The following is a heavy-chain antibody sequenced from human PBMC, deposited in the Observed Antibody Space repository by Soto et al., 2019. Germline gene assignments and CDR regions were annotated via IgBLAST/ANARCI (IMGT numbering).Heavy chain of an antibody. CDR1: GGTFSSYA. V-gene: IGHV1-3*01. Sequence: ASVKVSCKASGGTFSSYAMSWVRQAPGQRLEWMGWINAGNGNTKYSQKFQGRVTITRDTSASTAYMELSSLRSEDTAVYYCAREAYSSGWYGGFDYWGQGTLVTVSS. CDR3: AREAYSSGWYGGFDY. D-gene: IGHD6-19*01. J-gene: IGHJ4*02. CDR2: INAGNGNT.